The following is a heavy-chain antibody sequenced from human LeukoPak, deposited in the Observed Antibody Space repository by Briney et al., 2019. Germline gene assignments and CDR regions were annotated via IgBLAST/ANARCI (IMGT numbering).Heavy chain of an antibody. CDR3: ARDHCSGGSCYDFVDY. Sequence: ASVEVSCKASGYTFTGYYMHWVRQAPGQGLEWMGRINPNSGGTNYAQKFQGRVTMTRDTSISTAYMELSRLRSDDTAVYYCARDHCSGGSCYDFVDYWGQGTLVTVSS. V-gene: IGHV1-2*06. D-gene: IGHD2-15*01. CDR1: GYTFTGYY. CDR2: INPNSGGT. J-gene: IGHJ4*02.